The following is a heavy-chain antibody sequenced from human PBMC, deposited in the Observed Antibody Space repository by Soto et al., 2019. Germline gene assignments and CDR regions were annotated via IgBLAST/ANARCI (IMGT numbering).Heavy chain of an antibody. V-gene: IGHV4-59*01. CDR1: GGYISSYY. D-gene: IGHD3-3*01. J-gene: IGHJ6*02. CDR3: ARARGITIFGAGYYYYGMDV. CDR2: IYYSGST. Sequence: SETQSLTSPVSGGYISSYYWSWIRQPPGKGLEWIGYIYYSGSTNYNPSLKSRVTISVDTSKNQFSLKLSSVTAADTAVYYCARARGITIFGAGYYYYGMDVWGQGTTVTVSS.